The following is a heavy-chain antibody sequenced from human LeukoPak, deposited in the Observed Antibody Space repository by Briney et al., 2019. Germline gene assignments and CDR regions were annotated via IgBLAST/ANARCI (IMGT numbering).Heavy chain of an antibody. CDR1: GGSISSYY. V-gene: IGHV4-59*01. D-gene: IGHD3-16*01. Sequence: SETLFLTCTVSGGSISSYYWSWIRQPPGKGLEWIGYIYYSGSTNYNPSLKSRVTISVDTSKNQFSLKLSSVTAADTAVYYCARRLGIHAFDIWGQGTMVTVSS. CDR3: ARRLGIHAFDI. J-gene: IGHJ3*02. CDR2: IYYSGST.